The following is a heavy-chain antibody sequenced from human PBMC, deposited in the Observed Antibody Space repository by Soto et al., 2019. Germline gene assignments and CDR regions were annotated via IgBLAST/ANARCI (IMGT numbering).Heavy chain of an antibody. D-gene: IGHD5-12*01. CDR3: ARVLLTIVAKKARDYYYYGMDV. Sequence: SVTVSCKTSVCTFSSYLIIGVRQAPGQGLEWMGGINPIFGTANCAQKFQGRVTITADDSTSTAYMELSSLRSEDTAVYYCARVLLTIVAKKARDYYYYGMDVWGQGTTVTVSS. CDR2: INPIFGTA. V-gene: IGHV1-69*13. J-gene: IGHJ6*02. CDR1: VCTFSSYL.